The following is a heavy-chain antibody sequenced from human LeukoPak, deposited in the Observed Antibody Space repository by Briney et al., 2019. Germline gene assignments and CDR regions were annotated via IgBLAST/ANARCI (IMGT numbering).Heavy chain of an antibody. CDR3: ARPLSGWYSFDY. D-gene: IGHD6-19*01. V-gene: IGHV3-23*01. J-gene: IGHJ4*02. CDR2: ISGSDART. CDR1: GFTFSSNA. Sequence: PGGSLRPSCAASGFTFSSNAMSCVRQAPGKGLEWVSAISGSDARTYYADSVKGRFTISRDNSKNTLYLKMSSLRAEDTAVYYCARPLSGWYSFDYWGQGTLVTVSS.